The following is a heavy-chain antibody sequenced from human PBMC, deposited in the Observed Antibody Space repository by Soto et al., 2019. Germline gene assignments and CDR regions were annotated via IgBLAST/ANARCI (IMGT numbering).Heavy chain of an antibody. Sequence: SETLSLTCTVSGGSISSYYWSWIRQPPGKGLEWIGYIYFTGSTNYNPSLKSRVTISVDTSKNQFSLKLTSVTAADTAVYYCARTFSLGNWYVFDSWGQGTLVTVSS. CDR2: IYFTGST. CDR1: GGSISSYY. J-gene: IGHJ4*02. CDR3: ARTFSLGNWYVFDS. V-gene: IGHV4-59*12. D-gene: IGHD1-1*01.